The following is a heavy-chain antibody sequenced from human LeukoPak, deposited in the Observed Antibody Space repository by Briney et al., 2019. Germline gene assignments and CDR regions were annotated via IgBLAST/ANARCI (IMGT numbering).Heavy chain of an antibody. Sequence: SEALSLTCTVSGGSISGYYWSWIRQPPGKRLEWIGYIYYSGSTNYNPSLKSRVTISVDTSKNQFSLKLSSVTAADTAVYYCARGRYDFWSGPRPGGVLDYWGQGTLVTVSS. CDR2: IYYSGST. CDR3: ARGRYDFWSGPRPGGVLDY. D-gene: IGHD3-3*01. CDR1: GGSISGYY. J-gene: IGHJ4*02. V-gene: IGHV4-59*12.